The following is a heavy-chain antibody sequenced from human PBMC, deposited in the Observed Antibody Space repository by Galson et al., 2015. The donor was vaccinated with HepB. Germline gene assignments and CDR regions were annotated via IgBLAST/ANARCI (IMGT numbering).Heavy chain of an antibody. CDR3: IRHVEYYGPY. CDR1: GFPLSDSA. J-gene: IGHJ4*02. V-gene: IGHV3-73*01. D-gene: IGHD2/OR15-2a*01. Sequence: SLRLSCAASGFPLSDSAVHWVRQSPAKGLEWIGHIRSKIKNYATGSAASVVGRFSVLRDDSKNTAYLQMDSLRIEDTAIYYCIRHVEYYGPYWGRGTLVTVSS. CDR2: IRSKIKNYAT.